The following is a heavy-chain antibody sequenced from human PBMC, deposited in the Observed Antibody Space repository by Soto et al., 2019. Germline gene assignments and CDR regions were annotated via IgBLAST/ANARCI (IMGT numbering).Heavy chain of an antibody. CDR1: GFTFSSYG. CDR3: ARMAGSSWALY. D-gene: IGHD6-13*01. V-gene: IGHV3-33*01. CDR2: IWYDGSNK. Sequence: QVQLVESGGGVVQPGRSLRLSCAASGFTFSSYGMHWVRQAPGKGLEWVAVIWYDGSNKYYADSVKGRFTISRDNSKNTLFLQMNSPRAEDTAVYYCARMAGSSWALYWGQGTLVTVFS. J-gene: IGHJ4*02.